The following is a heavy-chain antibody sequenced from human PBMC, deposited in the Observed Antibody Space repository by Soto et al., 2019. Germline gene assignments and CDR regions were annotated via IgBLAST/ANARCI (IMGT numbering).Heavy chain of an antibody. CDR3: ARAGVRNCSGGSCYYDY. D-gene: IGHD2-15*01. Sequence: SETLSLTCAVYGGSFSGYYWSWIRQPPGKGLEWIGEINHSGSTNYNPSLKSRVTISVDTSKNQFSLKLSSVTAADTAVYYCARAGVRNCSGGSCYYDYWGQGTLVTVSS. CDR1: GGSFSGYY. CDR2: INHSGST. J-gene: IGHJ4*02. V-gene: IGHV4-34*01.